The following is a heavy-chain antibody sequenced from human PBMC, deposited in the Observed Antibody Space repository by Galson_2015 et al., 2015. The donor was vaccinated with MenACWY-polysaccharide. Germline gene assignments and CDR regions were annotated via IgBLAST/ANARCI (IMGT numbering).Heavy chain of an antibody. CDR1: GYTFTSYD. Sequence: SVKVSCKASGYTFTSYDINWVRQATGQGLEWMGWMNPNSGNTGYAQKFQGRVTMTSNSAMTTAYMELRMLRYDDTAVYYCTRIIARKHTFVDSWGQGALVSVS. V-gene: IGHV1-8*01. CDR2: MNPNSGNT. J-gene: IGHJ4*02. D-gene: IGHD2-21*01. CDR3: TRIIARKHTFVDS.